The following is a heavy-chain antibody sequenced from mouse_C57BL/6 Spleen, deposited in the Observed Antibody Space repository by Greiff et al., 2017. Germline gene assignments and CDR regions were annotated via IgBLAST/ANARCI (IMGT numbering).Heavy chain of an antibody. CDR2: IYPSDSET. J-gene: IGHJ1*03. CDR3: ASPRRYYYGSSYGWYFDV. V-gene: IGHV1-61*01. D-gene: IGHD1-1*01. CDR1: GYTFTSYW. Sequence: QVQLQQPGAELVRPGSSVKLSCKASGYTFTSYWMDWVKQRPGQGLEWIGNIYPSDSETHYNQKFKDKATLTVDKSSSTAYMQLSSLTSEDSAVYYWASPRRYYYGSSYGWYFDVWGTGTTVTVSS.